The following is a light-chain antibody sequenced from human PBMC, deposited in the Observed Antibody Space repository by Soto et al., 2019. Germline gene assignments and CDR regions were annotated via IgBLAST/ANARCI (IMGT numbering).Light chain of an antibody. CDR2: DVT. V-gene: IGLV2-8*01. J-gene: IGLJ3*02. CDR1: SSDVGAYNY. CDR3: SSYAGSYTWV. Sequence: QSALTQPPSASGSPGQSVTISCTGTSSDVGAYNYVSWYQQYPGKAPKLLIYDVTKRPSGVPDRFSGSKSGNTASLTVSGLQAADEADYYCSSYAGSYTWVFGGGTKLTVL.